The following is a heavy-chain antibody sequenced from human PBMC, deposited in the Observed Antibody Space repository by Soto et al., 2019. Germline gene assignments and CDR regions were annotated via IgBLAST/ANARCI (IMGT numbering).Heavy chain of an antibody. CDR2: MNPNSGNT. J-gene: IGHJ6*02. CDR3: AREKSYGMDV. Sequence: GASVKVSCKASGGTFSSYAINWVRQATGQGLEWMGWMNPNSGNTAYAQKFQGRVTMTRNTSISTAYMELSSLRSEDTAVYYCAREKSYGMDVWGQGTTVTVSS. V-gene: IGHV1-8*02. CDR1: GGTFSSYA.